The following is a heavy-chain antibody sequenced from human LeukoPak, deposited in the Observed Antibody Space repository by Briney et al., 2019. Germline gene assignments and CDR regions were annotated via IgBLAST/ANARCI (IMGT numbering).Heavy chain of an antibody. CDR3: PPTLSGWSPPKTSYYSYYMDV. J-gene: IGHJ6*03. V-gene: IGHV3-48*03. CDR2: INGPASNI. CDR1: GFTFSLNE. Sequence: GGSLRLSYAGSGFTFSLNEMNWVRQAPGKGLEWVTYINGPASNIFYADSVKRRFTISRDNAKNSLYLQMNSLRVEDTAVYYCPPTLSGWSPPKTSYYSYYMDVWGKGTTVTISS. D-gene: IGHD6-19*01.